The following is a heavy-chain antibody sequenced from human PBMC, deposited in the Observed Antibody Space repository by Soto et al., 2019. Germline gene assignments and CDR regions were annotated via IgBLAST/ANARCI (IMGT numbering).Heavy chain of an antibody. CDR2: LSGSGGST. V-gene: IGHV3-23*01. Sequence: EVQLLESGGGLVQPGGSLRLSCAASGFTFSNYAMTWVRQAAGKGLEWVSGLSGSGGSTYYADSVKGRFTITRDNSKNTLYLKMNSLRAEDTAVYYCAKDRDSSGWYDWFDPWGQGTLVTVSS. CDR3: AKDRDSSGWYDWFDP. J-gene: IGHJ5*02. CDR1: GFTFSNYA. D-gene: IGHD6-19*01.